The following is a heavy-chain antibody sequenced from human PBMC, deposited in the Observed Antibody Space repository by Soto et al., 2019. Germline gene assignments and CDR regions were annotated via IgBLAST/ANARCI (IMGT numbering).Heavy chain of an antibody. J-gene: IGHJ3*02. CDR1: GFPFSSYA. V-gene: IGHV3-23*01. CDR3: AKGGYYSLFDI. D-gene: IGHD3-16*01. Sequence: PXGSLRLSCVASGFPFSSYALSWVRQTPGKGLEWVSGISGSGGRTYYADSVKGRFTISRDNSNNTLSLQMHILRVEDTAVYFCAKGGYYSLFDIWGQEAMVTVSS. CDR2: ISGSGGRT.